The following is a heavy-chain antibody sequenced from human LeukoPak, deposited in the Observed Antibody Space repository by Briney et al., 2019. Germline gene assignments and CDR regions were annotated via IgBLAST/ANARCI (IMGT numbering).Heavy chain of an antibody. CDR1: GDKFTNYW. CDR3: ARHAHDYYGSGSYPLFDL. CDR2: IFPSDLEV. V-gene: IGHV5-51*01. J-gene: IGHJ4*01. Sequence: GESLKVSCQASGDKFTNYWIGWVRQMPGKGLECLGIIFPSDLEVRYSPSFQGQVTISSDKSTSTAYLQWGSLKASDTAMYYCARHAHDYYGSGSYPLFDLWGQGTLVTVSS. D-gene: IGHD3-10*01.